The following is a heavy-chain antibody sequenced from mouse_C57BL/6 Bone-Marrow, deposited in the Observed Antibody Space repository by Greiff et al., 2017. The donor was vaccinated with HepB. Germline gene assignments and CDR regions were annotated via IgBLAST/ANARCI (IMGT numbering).Heavy chain of an antibody. CDR3: ASGRYDGADAY. V-gene: IGHV1-78*01. J-gene: IGHJ3*01. CDR2: IYPRDGST. Sequence: VQLQQSDAELVKPGASVKLSCKASGYTFTDHTIHWMKQRPEQGLEWIGYIYPRDGSTKYNEKFKGKATLTADKSSSTAYMQLNSLTSEDSAVYFCASGRYDGADAYWGQGTLVTVSA. D-gene: IGHD2-3*01. CDR1: GYTFTDHT.